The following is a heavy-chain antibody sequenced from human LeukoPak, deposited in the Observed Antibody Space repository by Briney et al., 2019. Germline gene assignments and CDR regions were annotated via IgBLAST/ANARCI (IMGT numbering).Heavy chain of an antibody. J-gene: IGHJ4*02. V-gene: IGHV3-7*03. CDR1: GFTFSSHW. CDR2: IKQDGSEK. CDR3: ASQLRWLPSFDY. Sequence: GGSLRLSCAASGFTFSSHWMSWVRQAPGKGLEWVANIKQDGSEKYYVDSVKGRFTISRDNAKNSLYLQMNSLRAEDTAVYYCASQLRWLPSFDYWGQGTLVTVSS. D-gene: IGHD4-23*01.